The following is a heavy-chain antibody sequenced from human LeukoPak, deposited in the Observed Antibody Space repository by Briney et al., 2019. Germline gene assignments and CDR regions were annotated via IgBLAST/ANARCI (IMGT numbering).Heavy chain of an antibody. CDR3: AHRKVEYYDSSGPGWFDR. V-gene: IGHV2-5*02. D-gene: IGHD3-22*01. Sequence: SGPTLVNPTQTLTLTCTFSGVSRGNREEGVGWIRQPSGKALEWLTLLYWDDDKRYSSSLKSRLNITKDTFKNQVVLTMTNMDPVDTATYYCAHRKVEYYDSSGPGWFDRWGQGTLVTVSS. CDR2: LYWDDDK. CDR1: GVSRGNREEG. J-gene: IGHJ5*02.